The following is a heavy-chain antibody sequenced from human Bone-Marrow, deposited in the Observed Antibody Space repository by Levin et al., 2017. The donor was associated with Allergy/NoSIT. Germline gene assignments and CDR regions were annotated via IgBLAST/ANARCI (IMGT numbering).Heavy chain of an antibody. J-gene: IGHJ4*02. D-gene: IGHD1-26*01. CDR1: GFTFNTYS. V-gene: IGHV3-48*04. Sequence: HPGGSLRLSCAASGFTFNTYSMNWVRQAPGKGLEWVSYITSGSTSTYYADSVKGRFTISRDNSKNSLYLQLNSLRAEDTAVYYCARSGEFDYWGQGTLVTVSS. CDR2: ITSGSTST. CDR3: ARSGEFDY.